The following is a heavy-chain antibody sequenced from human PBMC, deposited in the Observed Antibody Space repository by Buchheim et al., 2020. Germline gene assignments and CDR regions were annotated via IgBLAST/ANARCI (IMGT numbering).Heavy chain of an antibody. J-gene: IGHJ6*02. CDR2: IYYSGST. D-gene: IGHD3-3*01. Sequence: QVQLQESGPGLVKPSETLSLTCTVSGGSVSSGSYYWSWIRQPPGKGLEWIGYIYYSGSTNYNPSLKSRVTISVDTSKNQFSLKLSSVTAADTAVYYCARDFWSGYYVGYYYGMDVWGQGT. CDR1: GGSVSSGSYY. V-gene: IGHV4-61*01. CDR3: ARDFWSGYYVGYYYGMDV.